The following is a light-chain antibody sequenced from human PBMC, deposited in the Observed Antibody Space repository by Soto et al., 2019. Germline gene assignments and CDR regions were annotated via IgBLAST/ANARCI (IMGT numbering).Light chain of an antibody. CDR3: QQYYNWPPYT. CDR1: QSVSSN. V-gene: IGKV3-15*01. Sequence: EVVLTQSPATLAVSPGDRATLSCRASQSVSSNVAWYQQKPGQTPRLLIYGASTRATGVPPRFSGSRSGTEFTLTISSLQSEDFAVYYCQQYYNWPPYTFGQGTKLDFK. J-gene: IGKJ2*01. CDR2: GAS.